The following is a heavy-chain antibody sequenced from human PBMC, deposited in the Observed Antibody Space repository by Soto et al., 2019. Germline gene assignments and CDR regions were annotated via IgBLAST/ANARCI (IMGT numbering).Heavy chain of an antibody. V-gene: IGHV3-11*01. D-gene: IGHD2-15*01. CDR3: ASQAEDHSYYYGLDV. Sequence: QVQLVESGGGLVKPGGSLRLSCAASGFTFSDYYMTWIRQAPGKGLEWISYMSSSGSTIYYADSVKGRFTISRDNAKNSLYLQMNSLRAEDTAVYYCASQAEDHSYYYGLDVWGQGTTVTVSS. CDR1: GFTFSDYY. J-gene: IGHJ6*02. CDR2: MSSSGSTI.